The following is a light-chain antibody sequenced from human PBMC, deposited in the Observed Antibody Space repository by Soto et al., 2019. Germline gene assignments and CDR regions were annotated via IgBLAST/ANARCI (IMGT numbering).Light chain of an antibody. CDR2: DAS. CDR3: QQYNSYST. Sequence: DIQMTQSQSSVSASVGDRVTITCRASQSISSWLAWYQQKPGKAPKLLIYDASSLESGVPSRFSGSGSGTEFTLTISSLQPDDFATYYCQQYNSYSTFGQGTKVDIK. CDR1: QSISSW. V-gene: IGKV1-5*01. J-gene: IGKJ1*01.